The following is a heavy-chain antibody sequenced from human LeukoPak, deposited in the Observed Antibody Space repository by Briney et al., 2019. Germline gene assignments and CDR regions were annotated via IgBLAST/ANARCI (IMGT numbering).Heavy chain of an antibody. CDR2: ISYDGSDK. J-gene: IGHJ4*02. CDR3: ARAKWEQLVPGRPGYYFDY. D-gene: IGHD6-6*01. Sequence: GGSLRLSCAASGFTFSSYAMHWVRQAPGKGLEWVAVISYDGSDKYYADSVKGRFTISRDNSKNTLYLQMNSLRAEDTAVYYCARAKWEQLVPGRPGYYFDYWGQGTLVTVSS. CDR1: GFTFSSYA. V-gene: IGHV3-30*04.